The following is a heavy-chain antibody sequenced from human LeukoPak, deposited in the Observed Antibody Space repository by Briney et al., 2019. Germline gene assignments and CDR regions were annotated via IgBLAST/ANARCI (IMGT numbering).Heavy chain of an antibody. CDR2: IFWDDDE. D-gene: IGHD6-13*01. Sequence: TLSLTCTVSGGSISSSSYYWGWIRQPPGKALEWLALIFWDDDERYSPSLKSRLTITKDTSKNQVVLTMTNMDPVDTATYYCAHSISASGYHHWGQGTLVTVSS. V-gene: IGHV2-5*02. J-gene: IGHJ5*02. CDR1: GGSISSSSYY. CDR3: AHSISASGYHH.